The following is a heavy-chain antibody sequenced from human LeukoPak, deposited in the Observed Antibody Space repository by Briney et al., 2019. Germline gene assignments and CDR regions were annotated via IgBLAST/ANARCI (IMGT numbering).Heavy chain of an antibody. CDR3: ARAPGPYYYDSSGQIPEAFDI. Sequence: ASVKVSCKASGYTFNSHGISWVRQAPGQGLEWMGWISTYHGNTNYAQKLQGRVTMTTDTSTSTAYMELRSLRSDDTAVYYCARAPGPYYYDSSGQIPEAFDIWGQGTMVTVSS. CDR1: GYTFNSHG. V-gene: IGHV1-18*01. CDR2: ISTYHGNT. J-gene: IGHJ3*02. D-gene: IGHD3-22*01.